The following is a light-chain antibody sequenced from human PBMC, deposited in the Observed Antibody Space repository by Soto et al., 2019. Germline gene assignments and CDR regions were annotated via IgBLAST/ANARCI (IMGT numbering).Light chain of an antibody. CDR3: HQYYGSPLT. CDR1: QSLLSSSNYINY. V-gene: IGKV4-1*01. Sequence: DIVLTQSPDSLAVSLGERATINCKSSQSLLSSSNYINYLAWFQQKPGQPPHLLIREASTRESGVPDRFSGSGSGTDFTLTISSLQAEDVAVYYCHQYYGSPLTFGGGTKVEIK. CDR2: EAS. J-gene: IGKJ4*01.